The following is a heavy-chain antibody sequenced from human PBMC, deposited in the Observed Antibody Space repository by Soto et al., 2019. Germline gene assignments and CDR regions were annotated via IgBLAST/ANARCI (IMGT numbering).Heavy chain of an antibody. Sequence: GGPLRLSCTASGFTFSDYYMSWIRQTPGKGLEWISYISSASDYSTYADSVKGRFTISRDNAKNSMYLQLNNVRPDDTALYFCARHDYSNEHWFDTWGLGTAVTVSS. V-gene: IGHV3-11*06. CDR3: ARHDYSNEHWFDT. CDR2: ISSASDYS. D-gene: IGHD4-4*01. CDR1: GFTFSDYY. J-gene: IGHJ5*02.